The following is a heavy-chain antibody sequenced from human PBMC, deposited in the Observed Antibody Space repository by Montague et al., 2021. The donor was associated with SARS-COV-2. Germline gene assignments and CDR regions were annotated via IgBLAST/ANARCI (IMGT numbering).Heavy chain of an antibody. D-gene: IGHD6-19*01. V-gene: IGHV4-61*02. J-gene: IGHJ4*02. CDR3: AREDFSGSTPYFLDY. Sequence: TLSLTCTVSGGSITSGGYYWSWIRQPAGRGLEWIGRIYSSGSTVHNPPLRSRVALTVATSKNQFSLKLSSVTAADTAVYFCAREDFSGSTPYFLDYWGQGSLVTVSS. CDR1: GGSITSGGYY. CDR2: IYSSGST.